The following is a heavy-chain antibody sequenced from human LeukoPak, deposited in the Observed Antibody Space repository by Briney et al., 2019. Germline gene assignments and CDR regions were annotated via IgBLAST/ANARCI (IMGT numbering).Heavy chain of an antibody. CDR2: SSAYNGNT. CDR3: ARDSNILTGYYMVYFDY. J-gene: IGHJ4*02. V-gene: IGHV1-18*01. Sequence: ASVTVSCKASAYTFTSYGISWVRQAPGQGLEWRGWSSAYNGNTNYAQKLQGRVTMTTDTSTSTAYMELRSLRSDDTAVYYCARDSNILTGYYMVYFDYWGQGTLVTVSS. CDR1: AYTFTSYG. D-gene: IGHD3-9*01.